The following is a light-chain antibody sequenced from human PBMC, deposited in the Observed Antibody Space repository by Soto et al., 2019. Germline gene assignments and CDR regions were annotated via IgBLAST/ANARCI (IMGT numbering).Light chain of an antibody. V-gene: IGKV1-5*03. CDR1: QSISSW. CDR3: QQYNSYQYT. J-gene: IGKJ2*01. Sequence: DIQMTQSPSTLSASVGDRVTITCRASQSISSWLAWYQQKPGKAPKLLIYKASSLEGGIPSRFSGSGSETXXXXTISSLQPEDFATYYCQQYNSYQYTFGQGTKLEIK. CDR2: KAS.